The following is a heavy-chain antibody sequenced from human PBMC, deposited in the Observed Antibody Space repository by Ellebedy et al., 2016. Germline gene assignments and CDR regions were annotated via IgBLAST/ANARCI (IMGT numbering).Heavy chain of an antibody. D-gene: IGHD3-10*01. Sequence: ASVKVSXXASGYTFTSYGISWVRQAPGQGLECMGWFSAYNGNTNYAQKFQGRVSMTTDSSTHTAYMDLRSLRSDDTAMYYCAKTSGWGYGENWGQGTLVTVSS. V-gene: IGHV1-18*01. CDR1: GYTFTSYG. CDR2: FSAYNGNT. CDR3: AKTSGWGYGEN. J-gene: IGHJ4*02.